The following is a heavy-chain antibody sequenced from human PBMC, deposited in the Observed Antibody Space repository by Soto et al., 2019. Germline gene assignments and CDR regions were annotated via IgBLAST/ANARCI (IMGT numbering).Heavy chain of an antibody. CDR3: AKSMVRGVYGMDV. CDR2: ISGSGGST. Sequence: GGSLRLSXAASGFTFSSYAMSWVRQAPGKGLEWVSAISGSGGSTYYADSVKGRFTISRDNSKNTLYLQMNSLRAEDTAVYYCAKSMVRGVYGMDVWGQGTTVTVSS. CDR1: GFTFSSYA. D-gene: IGHD3-10*01. V-gene: IGHV3-23*01. J-gene: IGHJ6*02.